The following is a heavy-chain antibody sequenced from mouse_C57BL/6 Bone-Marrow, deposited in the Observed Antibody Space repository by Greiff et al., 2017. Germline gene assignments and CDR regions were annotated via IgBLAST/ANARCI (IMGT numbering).Heavy chain of an antibody. J-gene: IGHJ2*01. CDR1: GYTFTDYY. D-gene: IGHD2-3*01. Sequence: EVKLQQSGPELVKPGASVKISCKASGYTFTDYYMNWVKQSHGKSLEWIGDINPNNGGTSYNQKFKGKATLTVDKSSSTAYMELRSLTSEDSAVYYCATIYDGYSVGYWGQGTTLTVSS. CDR2: INPNNGGT. V-gene: IGHV1-26*01. CDR3: ATIYDGYSVGY.